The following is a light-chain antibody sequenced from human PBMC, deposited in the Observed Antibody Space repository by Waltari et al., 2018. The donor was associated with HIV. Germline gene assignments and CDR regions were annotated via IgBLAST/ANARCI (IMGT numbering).Light chain of an antibody. V-gene: IGLV2-23*02. CDR3: CSYAGSSNVV. J-gene: IGLJ2*01. CDR2: EVN. CDR1: STNIGSYNL. Sequence: QSALTQSASVSGSPGQSITISCTGTSTNIGSYNLVSWYQPHPGKAPKVLIYEVNKRPSGVSNRFSGSTSGSTASLTISGLQAEDEADYYCCSYAGSSNVVFGGGTKLTVL.